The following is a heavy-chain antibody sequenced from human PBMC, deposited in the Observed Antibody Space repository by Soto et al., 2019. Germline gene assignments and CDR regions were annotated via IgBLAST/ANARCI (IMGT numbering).Heavy chain of an antibody. V-gene: IGHV4-30-4*01. CDR1: GGSISSGDYY. D-gene: IGHD6-19*01. CDR2: IYYSGST. CDR3: ARGGQWLVNYYYYGMDV. Sequence: ASETLSLTCTVSGGSISSGDYYWSWIRQPPGKGLEWIGYIYYSGSTYYNPSLKSRVTISVDTSKNQFSLKLSSVTAADTAVYYCARGGQWLVNYYYYGMDVWGQGTTVTVSS. J-gene: IGHJ6*02.